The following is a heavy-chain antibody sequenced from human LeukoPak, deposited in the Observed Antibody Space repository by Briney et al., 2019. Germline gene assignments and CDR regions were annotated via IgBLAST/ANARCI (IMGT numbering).Heavy chain of an antibody. CDR2: ISGTGSTI. V-gene: IGHV3-48*03. D-gene: IGHD3-9*01. J-gene: IGHJ5*02. Sequence: PGGSLRLSCAASGFTFSSYEINWVRQAPGKGLEWVAYISGTGSTIYYADSVKGRFTISRDNAKNSVYLQLNTLRAEDTAVYYCARLASDILTSWGQGTLVTVSS. CDR3: ARLASDILTS. CDR1: GFTFSSYE.